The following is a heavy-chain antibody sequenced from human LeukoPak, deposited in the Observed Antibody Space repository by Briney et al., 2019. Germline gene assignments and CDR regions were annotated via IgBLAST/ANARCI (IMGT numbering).Heavy chain of an antibody. CDR2: VFYTGNT. D-gene: IGHD1-1*01. J-gene: IGHJ4*02. CDR3: SKRTGLGY. V-gene: IGHV4-39*01. CDR1: GGSIDSSSYY. Sequence: PSDTLSLTCTVSGGSIDSSSYYWGWIRQPPGKGLEWIGSVFYTGNTSYNPSLRSRVTISVDTSKNQFSLKLNSATAADTAVYYCSKRTGLGYWGQGILVTVTS.